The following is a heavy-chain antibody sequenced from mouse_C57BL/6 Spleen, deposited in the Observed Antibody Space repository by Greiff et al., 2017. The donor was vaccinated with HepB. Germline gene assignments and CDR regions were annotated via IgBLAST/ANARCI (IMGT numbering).Heavy chain of an antibody. CDR1: GYTFTDYE. V-gene: IGHV1-15*01. CDR3: TRGRITVFDY. D-gene: IGHD2-4*01. CDR2: IDPETGGT. J-gene: IGHJ2*01. Sequence: QVQLQQSGAELVRPGASVTLSCKASGYTFTDYEMHWVKQTPVHGLEWIGAIDPETGGTAYNQKFKGKAILTADKSSSTAYMELRSLTSDDSAVYYCTRGRITVFDYWGQGTTLTVSS.